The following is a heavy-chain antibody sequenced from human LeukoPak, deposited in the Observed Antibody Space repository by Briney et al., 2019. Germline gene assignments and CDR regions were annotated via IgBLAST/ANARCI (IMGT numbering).Heavy chain of an antibody. CDR3: ARDAYTSGADY. V-gene: IGHV1-18*01. Sequence: DSVKVSCKASGYTFSSYGISWVRQAPGQGLERMGWISVYNGNTNNIQKLQGRVTMTRDTSTNTAYMELRSLRSDDTAVYYCARDAYTSGADYWGQGTLVTVSS. CDR2: ISVYNGNT. J-gene: IGHJ4*02. D-gene: IGHD3-16*01. CDR1: GYTFSSYG.